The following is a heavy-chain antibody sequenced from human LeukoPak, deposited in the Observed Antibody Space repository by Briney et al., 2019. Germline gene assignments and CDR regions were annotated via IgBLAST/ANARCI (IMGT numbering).Heavy chain of an antibody. V-gene: IGHV1-46*01. D-gene: IGHD6-19*01. CDR1: GYTFTSYG. J-gene: IGHJ4*02. Sequence: ASVTVSCKASGYTFTSYGISWVRQAPGQGVEWMGIINPSGGSTIYAQKFRGRVTITRESATSTVYMGLRSLRSDDTAVYYCARDASSGWGVFVYWGQGTLVTVSS. CDR3: ARDASSGWGVFVY. CDR2: INPSGGST.